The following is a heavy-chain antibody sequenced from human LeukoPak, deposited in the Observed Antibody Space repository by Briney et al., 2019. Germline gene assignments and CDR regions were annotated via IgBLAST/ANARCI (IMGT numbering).Heavy chain of an antibody. CDR1: EYSFTTYW. J-gene: IGHJ3*02. D-gene: IGHD1-1*01. CDR2: IYPGDSDT. CDR3: ARHSSTGTKGSDAFDI. Sequence: GESLKISCKGSEYSFTTYWIGWVRQMPGKGLEWMGIIYPGDSDTRYSPSFQGHVTISADKSISTAYLQWSSLKASDTAMYYCARHSSTGTKGSDAFDIWGQGTMVTVSS. V-gene: IGHV5-51*01.